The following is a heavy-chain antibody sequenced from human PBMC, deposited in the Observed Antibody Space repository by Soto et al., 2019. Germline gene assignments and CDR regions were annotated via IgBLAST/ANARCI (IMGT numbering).Heavy chain of an antibody. CDR1: GDSMSSSDYY. CDR2: IYYSGST. J-gene: IGHJ4*02. Sequence: SETLSLTCAVSGDSMSSSDYYWGWIRQPPGKGLEWIGSIYYSGSTYYNPSLQSRVAISVDTSKNQFSLKLKSVTAADTAIYYCARDKGYCSDTSCPDFDYWGQGTLVTVSS. CDR3: ARDKGYCSDTSCPDFDY. D-gene: IGHD2-15*01. V-gene: IGHV4-39*02.